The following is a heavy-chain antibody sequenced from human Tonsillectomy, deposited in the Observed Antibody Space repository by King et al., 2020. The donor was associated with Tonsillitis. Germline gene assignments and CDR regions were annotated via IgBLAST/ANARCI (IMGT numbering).Heavy chain of an antibody. CDR3: AKNKGAGYFDSGRGAFDI. Sequence: VQLVESGGGLVKPGGSLRLSCGTSTFTFKNYDMNWARQAPGKGLEWVSSISASSDYIHSADSVKGRFIISRDNAKNSLYLEMSSRRAEDTAVYYCAKNKGAGYFDSGRGAFDIWGQGTKVTFSS. J-gene: IGHJ3*02. CDR1: TFTFKNYD. V-gene: IGHV3-21*01. CDR2: ISASSDYI. D-gene: IGHD3-22*01.